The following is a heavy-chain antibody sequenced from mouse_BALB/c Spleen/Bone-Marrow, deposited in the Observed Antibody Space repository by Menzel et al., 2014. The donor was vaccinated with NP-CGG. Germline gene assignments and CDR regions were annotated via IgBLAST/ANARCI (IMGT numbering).Heavy chain of an antibody. D-gene: IGHD2-1*01. CDR3: ARYYGNYFDY. Sequence: DVKLQESGPGLVKPSQTVSLTCTVTGISITTGNYRWSWIRQFPGNKLEWIGYIYYSGTITYNPSLTSRTTITRDTSKNQFFLEMNSSTAEDTATYYCARYYGNYFDYWGQGTTLTVSS. CDR2: IYYSGTI. J-gene: IGHJ2*01. V-gene: IGHV3-5*02. CDR1: GISITTGNYR.